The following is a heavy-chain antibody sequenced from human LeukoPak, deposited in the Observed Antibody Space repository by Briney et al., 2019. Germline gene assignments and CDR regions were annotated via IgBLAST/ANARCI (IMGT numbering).Heavy chain of an antibody. V-gene: IGHV3-21*01. CDR2: ISSSSSYI. J-gene: IGHJ3*02. CDR1: GFTFSSYS. CDR3: ARATRNSRWDAFDI. Sequence: GGSLRLSCAASGFTFSSYSMNWVRQAPGKGLEWVSSISSSSSYIYYADSVKGRFTISRDNAKNSLYLQMNSLRAEDTAVYYCARATRNSRWDAFDIWGQGTMVTVSS. D-gene: IGHD4-23*01.